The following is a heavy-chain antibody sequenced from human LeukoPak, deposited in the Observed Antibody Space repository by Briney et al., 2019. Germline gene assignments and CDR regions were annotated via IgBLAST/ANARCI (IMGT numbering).Heavy chain of an antibody. CDR1: GGSFSDYS. Sequence: SETLSLTCAVYGGSFSDYSWTWIRQAPGEGLEWIGEINHNGGTNHNPSLVSRVIMSVDTYKNQFSLKVSSVTAADTAVYYCARVGYRYSINDWSRTGLGAYPTKYYYYMDVWGKGTTVTVSS. CDR3: ARVGYRYSINDWSRTGLGAYPTKYYYYMDV. CDR2: INHNGGT. V-gene: IGHV4-34*01. D-gene: IGHD5-18*01. J-gene: IGHJ6*03.